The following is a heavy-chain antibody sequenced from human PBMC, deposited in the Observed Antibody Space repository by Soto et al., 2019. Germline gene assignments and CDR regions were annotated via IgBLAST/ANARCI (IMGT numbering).Heavy chain of an antibody. CDR3: ARVPLLSFGELLYYYYGMDV. CDR2: ISSSSSTI. D-gene: IGHD3-10*01. CDR1: GFTFSSYS. J-gene: IGHJ6*02. Sequence: AGSLRLSCAVSGFTFSSYSMNWVRPAPGKGLEWVSYISSSSSTIYYADSVKGRFTISRDNAKNSLYLQMNSLRDEDTAVYYCARVPLLSFGELLYYYYGMDVWGQGTTVTVSS. V-gene: IGHV3-48*02.